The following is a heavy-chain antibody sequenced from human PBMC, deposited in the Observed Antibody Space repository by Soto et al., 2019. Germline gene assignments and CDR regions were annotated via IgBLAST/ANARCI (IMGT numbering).Heavy chain of an antibody. Sequence: PSETLSLTCTVSGGSISSGDYYWSWIRQPPGKGLEWIGYIYYSGSTYYNPSLKSRVTISVDTSKNQFSLKLSSVTAADTAVYYCARGSYYYDSSGYYNYWGQGTLVT. CDR2: IYYSGST. CDR1: GGSISSGDYY. D-gene: IGHD3-22*01. V-gene: IGHV4-30-4*01. CDR3: ARGSYYYDSSGYYNY. J-gene: IGHJ4*02.